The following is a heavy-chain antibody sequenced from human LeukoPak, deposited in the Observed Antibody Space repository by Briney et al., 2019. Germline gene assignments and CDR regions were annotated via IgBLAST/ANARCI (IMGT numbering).Heavy chain of an antibody. J-gene: IGHJ4*02. D-gene: IGHD3-9*01. CDR1: GYTFTDYA. Sequence: ASVKVSCTASGYTFTDYAMNWVRQAPGQGLRWMGWINTNTGNPTYAQGFTGRFVFSLDTSVSTAYLQISSLKAEDTAVYYCARGGVLRYFDWLSRYLDYWGQGTLVTVSS. CDR3: ARGGVLRYFDWLSRYLDY. CDR2: INTNTGNP. V-gene: IGHV7-4-1*02.